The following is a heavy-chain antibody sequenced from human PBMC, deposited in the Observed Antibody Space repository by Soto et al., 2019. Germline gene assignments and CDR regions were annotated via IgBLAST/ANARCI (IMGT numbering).Heavy chain of an antibody. CDR2: ISSSSSYI. V-gene: IGHV3-21*01. CDR1: GFTFSSYS. CDR3: ATYYYDSSGAFDP. D-gene: IGHD3-22*01. Sequence: GGSLRLSGAASGFTFSSYSMNWVRQAPGKGLEWVSSISSSSSYIYYADSVKGRFTISRDNAKNSLYLQMNSLRAEDTAVYYCATYYYDSSGAFDPWGQGTLVTVSS. J-gene: IGHJ5*02.